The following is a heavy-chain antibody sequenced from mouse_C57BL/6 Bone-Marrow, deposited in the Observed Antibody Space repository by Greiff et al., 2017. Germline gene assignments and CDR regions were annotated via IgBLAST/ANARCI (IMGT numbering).Heavy chain of an antibody. Sequence: QVQLQQPGAELVKPGASVKLSCKASGYTFTSYWMQWVKQRPGQGLAWIGEIDPSDSYTNYNQKFKGKATLTVDTSSSTAYMQLSSLTSEDSAVYYCAREGLSGFAYWGQGTLVTVSA. J-gene: IGHJ3*01. CDR3: AREGLSGFAY. D-gene: IGHD2-4*01. CDR1: GYTFTSYW. CDR2: IDPSDSYT. V-gene: IGHV1-50*01.